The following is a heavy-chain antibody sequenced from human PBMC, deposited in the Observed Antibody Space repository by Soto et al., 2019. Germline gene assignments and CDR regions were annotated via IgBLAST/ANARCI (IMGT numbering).Heavy chain of an antibody. CDR2: INPSGGST. J-gene: IGHJ4*02. D-gene: IGHD5-12*01. CDR3: ARVGMATIAFDY. V-gene: IGHV1-46*01. CDR1: GYTFTSYY. Sequence: QVQLVQSGAEVKKPGASVKVSCKASGYTFTSYYMHWVRQAPGQGLEWMGIINPSGGSTSYAQKFQGRVTMTRDTSTSTVYTELSSLRSEDTAVYYCARVGMATIAFDYWGQGTLVTVSS.